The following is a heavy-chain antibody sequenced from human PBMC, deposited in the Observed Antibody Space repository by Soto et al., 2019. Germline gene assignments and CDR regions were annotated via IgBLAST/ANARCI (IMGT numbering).Heavy chain of an antibody. CDR3: ARTLGSSTLDY. V-gene: IGHV2-70*11. CDR1: GFSLSTSGMC. CDR2: IDWDDDE. D-gene: IGHD6-13*01. Sequence: SGPTLVNPTQTLTLTCTFSGFSLSTSGMCVSWIRQPPVKALEWLARIDWDDDEYYSTSLKTRLTSSKDTSKNLVVLTMTNMDPTDTATYYCARTLGSSTLDYWGQGTLVTVSS. J-gene: IGHJ4*02.